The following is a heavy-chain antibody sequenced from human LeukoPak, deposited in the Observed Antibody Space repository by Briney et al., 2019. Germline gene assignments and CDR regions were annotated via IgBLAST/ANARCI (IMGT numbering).Heavy chain of an antibody. D-gene: IGHD2-15*01. V-gene: IGHV4-31*03. CDR2: IYYSGST. CDR1: GVSISSRGYY. CDR3: ARRRSIVDDFDI. J-gene: IGHJ3*02. Sequence: SETLSLTCTVSGVSISSRGYYWTWIRQHPGKGLEGIGYIYYSGSTYYNPSLKSRVTISVDTSKHQFSLKLSSVTAEATGVYCCARRRSIVDDFDIWGQGTMVTVSS.